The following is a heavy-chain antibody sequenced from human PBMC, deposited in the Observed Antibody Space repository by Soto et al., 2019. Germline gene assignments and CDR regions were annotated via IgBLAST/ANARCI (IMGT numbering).Heavy chain of an antibody. CDR3: ARVRCAGVSCPQWGAYYYYGMDV. J-gene: IGHJ6*02. V-gene: IGHV1-69*12. CDR1: GGTFSSYA. CDR2: IIPIFGTA. Sequence: QVQLVQSGAEVKKPGSSVKVSCKASGGTFSSYAISWVRQAPGQGLEWMGGIIPIFGTANYAQKFQGRVTITANESTSKADMELRSLRSEDTVVYYCARVRCAGVSCPQWGAYYYYGMDVWGQGTTVTVSS. D-gene: IGHD2-15*01.